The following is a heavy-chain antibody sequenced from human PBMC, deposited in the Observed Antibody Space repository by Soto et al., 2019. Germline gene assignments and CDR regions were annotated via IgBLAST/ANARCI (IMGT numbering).Heavy chain of an antibody. CDR1: GYIFTNYW. CDR2: IWPGDSDT. CDR3: ARHGSIGARQNWFDP. J-gene: IGHJ5*02. D-gene: IGHD6-6*01. Sequence: GESLKSCCKGSGYIFTNYWIGWVRQMPGKGLEWMGIIWPGDSDTRYSPSFEGQVTISVDKSISTAYLQWSSLKASDTAMYYCARHGSIGARQNWFDPWGQGTLVTVSS. V-gene: IGHV5-51*01.